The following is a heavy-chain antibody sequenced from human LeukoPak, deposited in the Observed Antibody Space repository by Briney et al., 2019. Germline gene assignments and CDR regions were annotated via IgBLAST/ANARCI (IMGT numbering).Heavy chain of an antibody. D-gene: IGHD1-26*01. CDR2: IYYSGST. CDR1: GGSISSSSYY. Sequence: PSETLSLTCTVSGGSISSSSYYWGWIRQPPGKGLEWIGSIYYSGSTYYNPSLKSRVTISVDTSKNQFSLKLSSVTAADTAVYYCARGRLGATPFDYWGQGTLVTVSS. CDR3: ARGRLGATPFDY. J-gene: IGHJ4*02. V-gene: IGHV4-39*07.